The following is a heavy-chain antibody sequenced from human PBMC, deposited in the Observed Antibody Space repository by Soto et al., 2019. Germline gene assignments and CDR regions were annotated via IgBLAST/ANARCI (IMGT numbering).Heavy chain of an antibody. CDR1: GFTFSSYA. V-gene: IGHV4-38-2*01. CDR3: ARGWTEVASAY. D-gene: IGHD3-3*01. Sequence: GSLRLSCAASGFTFSSYAMSWVRQAPGKGLEWIGSIHHGGSPLYNPSLKGRVAISINTSKNQLSLNLSSVTAADTAVYYCARGWTEVASAYWGQGTLVTVSS. J-gene: IGHJ4*02. CDR2: IHHGGSP.